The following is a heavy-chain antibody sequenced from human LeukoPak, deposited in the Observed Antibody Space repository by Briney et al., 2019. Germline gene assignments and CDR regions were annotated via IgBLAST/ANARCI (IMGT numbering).Heavy chain of an antibody. Sequence: PSETLSLTCSVAGGSMSSGYWSWIRQPPGKGLEWIAYMYNNGRSNYNPSLKSRVTISLDTSKNQFALKLSSVTAADTAVYYCAGGSGASWFDPWGQGTLVTVSS. V-gene: IGHV4-59*01. D-gene: IGHD2-8*02. CDR1: GGSMSSGY. CDR2: MYNNGRS. CDR3: AGGSGASWFDP. J-gene: IGHJ5*02.